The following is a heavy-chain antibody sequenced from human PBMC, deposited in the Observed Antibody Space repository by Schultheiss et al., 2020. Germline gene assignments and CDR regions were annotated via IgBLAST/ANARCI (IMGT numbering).Heavy chain of an antibody. J-gene: IGHJ4*02. CDR3: AKDVFGSPSGFDY. D-gene: IGHD3-10*01. CDR2: ISGRGGTT. CDR1: GFTFSSYA. V-gene: IGHV3-23*01. Sequence: GESLKISCAASGFTFSSYAMSWVRQAPGRGLEWVSSISGRGGTTYYADSVKGRFTISRDNSKNTLDLQMNSLSAEDTAVYYCAKDVFGSPSGFDYWGQGTLVTVSS.